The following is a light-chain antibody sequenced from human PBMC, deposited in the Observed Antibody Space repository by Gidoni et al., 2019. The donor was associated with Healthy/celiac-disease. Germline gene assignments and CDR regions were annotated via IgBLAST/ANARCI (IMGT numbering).Light chain of an antibody. CDR3: QQYNSYSWT. J-gene: IGKJ1*01. Sequence: IQMPPSPSTLSASVGDRVTITCRASQSIRSWLAWYQQNPGTAPKLLIYDASSLESAVPSRFSGSGSGTEFTLTISSLQPDDFATYYCQQYNSYSWTFGQXTKVEIK. CDR1: QSIRSW. V-gene: IGKV1-5*01. CDR2: DAS.